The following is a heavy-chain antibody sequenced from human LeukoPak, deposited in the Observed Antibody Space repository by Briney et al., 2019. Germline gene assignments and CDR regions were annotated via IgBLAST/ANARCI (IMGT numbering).Heavy chain of an antibody. CDR2: IYYSGST. J-gene: IGHJ6*02. CDR3: ARTIRYFDWSYGMDV. CDR1: GGSISSSSYY. D-gene: IGHD3-9*01. V-gene: IGHV4-61*05. Sequence: SETLSLTCTVSGGSISSSSYYWGWIRQPPGKGLEWIGYIYYSGSTNYNPSLKSRVTISVDTSKNQFSLKLSSVTAADTAVYYCARTIRYFDWSYGMDVWGQGTTVTVSS.